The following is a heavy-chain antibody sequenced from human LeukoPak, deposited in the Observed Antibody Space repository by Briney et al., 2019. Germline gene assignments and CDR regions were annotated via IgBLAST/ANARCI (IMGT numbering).Heavy chain of an antibody. V-gene: IGHV3-23*01. CDR1: GFTFSSYP. CDR3: AKECAVRGYTYGFDY. D-gene: IGHD5-18*01. CDR2: ISDSGDST. J-gene: IGHJ4*02. Sequence: GGSLRLSCAASGFTFSSYPMSWVRQAPGKGLEWVSAISDSGDSTYYAATVKGRFTISRGNSKNTVYLQMNSLRAEDTAIYYCAKECAVRGYTYGFDYWGQGTLVSVSS.